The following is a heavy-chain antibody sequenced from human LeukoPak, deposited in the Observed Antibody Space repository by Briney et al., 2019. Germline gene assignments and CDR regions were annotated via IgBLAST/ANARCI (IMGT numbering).Heavy chain of an antibody. V-gene: IGHV1-24*01. CDR2: FDVAETDT. CDR1: GYTLSELS. CDR3: ARQGHKLTLVDYYGMDV. Sequence: ASVKVSCKVSGYTLSELSMHWVRQSPGKGLEWMGGFDVAETDTIYAQKFQGRVTMTEDTSTDTAYMELNSLSSEDTAVYYCARQGHKLTLVDYYGMDVWGQGTTVTVSS. J-gene: IGHJ6*02. D-gene: IGHD1-26*01.